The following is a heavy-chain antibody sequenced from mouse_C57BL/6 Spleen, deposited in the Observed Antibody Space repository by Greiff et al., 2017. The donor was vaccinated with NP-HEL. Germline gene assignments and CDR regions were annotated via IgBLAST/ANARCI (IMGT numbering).Heavy chain of an antibody. CDR2: INPYNGDT. CDR3: AKDDGYYKPFAY. Sequence: VQLQQSGPELVKPGDSVKISCKASGYSFTGYFMNWVMQSHGKSLEWIGRINPYNGDTFYNQKFKGKATLTVDKSSSTAHMELRSLTSEDSAVYYCAKDDGYYKPFAYWGQGTLVTVSA. D-gene: IGHD2-3*01. J-gene: IGHJ3*01. V-gene: IGHV1-20*01. CDR1: GYSFTGYF.